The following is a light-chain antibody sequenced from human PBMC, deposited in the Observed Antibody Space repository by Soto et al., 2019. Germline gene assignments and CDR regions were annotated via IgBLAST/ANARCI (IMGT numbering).Light chain of an antibody. V-gene: IGKV1-5*01. CDR2: AAY. J-gene: IGKJ1*01. CDR3: QQYYSYPRT. Sequence: DIQVTQSPSTLSASVGDRVTITCRASQSISHFLAWYQQKPGKAPKLLIYAAYNLQSGVPSRFSGSGSGTDFTLTISCLQSEDFATYYCQQYYSYPRTFGQGTKVDIK. CDR1: QSISHF.